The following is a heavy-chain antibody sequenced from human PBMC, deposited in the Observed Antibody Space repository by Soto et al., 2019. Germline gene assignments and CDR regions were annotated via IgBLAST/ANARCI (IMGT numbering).Heavy chain of an antibody. CDR1: GFTFSSYG. CDR2: IWYDGSAK. J-gene: IGHJ4*02. CDR3: ARDRNGYNSGPLDY. Sequence: QVQLVESEGGVVQPGRSLRLSCAASGFTFSSYGMHWVRQAPGKGLEWVAVIWYDGSAKYYGDSVKGRFTISRDNSKNTLYLQMTSLRAEDTAVYYCARDRNGYNSGPLDYWGQGNLVTVSS. V-gene: IGHV3-33*01. D-gene: IGHD5-12*01.